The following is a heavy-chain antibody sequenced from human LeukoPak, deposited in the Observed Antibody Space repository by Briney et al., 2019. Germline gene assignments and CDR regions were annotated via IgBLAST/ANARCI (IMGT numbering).Heavy chain of an antibody. J-gene: IGHJ4*02. Sequence: KSSETLSLTCAVYGGSFSGYHWSWIRQPPGKGLEWIGEINHSGSTNYNPSLKSRVTISVDTSKNQFSLKLSSVTAADTAVYYCARSDRAGVDYWGQGTLVTVSS. CDR1: GGSFSGYH. CDR3: ARSDRAGVDY. CDR2: INHSGST. D-gene: IGHD6-13*01. V-gene: IGHV4-34*01.